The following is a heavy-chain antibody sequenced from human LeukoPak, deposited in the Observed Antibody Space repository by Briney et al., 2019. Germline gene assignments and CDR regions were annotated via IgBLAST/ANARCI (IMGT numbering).Heavy chain of an antibody. J-gene: IGHJ4*02. D-gene: IGHD6-13*01. CDR2: ISYDGSNK. CDR3: AREGTAGTYFDY. V-gene: IGHV3-30-3*01. CDR1: GFTFSSYA. Sequence: LGGSLRLSCAASGFTFSSYAMHWVRQAPGKGLEWVAVISYDGSNKYYADSVKGRFTISRDNSKNTLYLQMNSLRAEDTAVYYCAREGTAGTYFDYWGQGTLVTVSS.